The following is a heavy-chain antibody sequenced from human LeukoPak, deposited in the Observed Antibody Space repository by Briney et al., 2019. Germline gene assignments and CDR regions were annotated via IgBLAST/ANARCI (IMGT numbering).Heavy chain of an antibody. J-gene: IGHJ4*02. V-gene: IGHV3-33*01. CDR1: GFTFCSYG. Sequence: GGSLRLSCAAPGFTFCSYGMHWVRQAPGKGLEWVAVIWYDGNNKYYADSVKGRFTISRDNSKNTLYLQMNSLRAEDTAVYYCARSTSSEYDIYHFDYWGQGTLVTVSS. CDR3: ARSTSSEYDIYHFDY. D-gene: IGHD3-9*01. CDR2: IWYDGNNK.